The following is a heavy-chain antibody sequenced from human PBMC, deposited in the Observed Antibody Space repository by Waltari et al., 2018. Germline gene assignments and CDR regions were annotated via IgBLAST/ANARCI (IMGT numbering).Heavy chain of an antibody. CDR2: IIPSFGTA. CDR1: GGTFSSYA. D-gene: IGHD1-1*01. Sequence: QVQLVQSGAEVKKPGSSVKVSCKASGGTFSSYAISWVRQAPGQGLGWMGGIIPSFGTANYAQKFQGRVTITADESTSTAYMELSSLRSEDTAVYYCARRTGTTFYYYYGMDVWGQGTTVTVSS. J-gene: IGHJ6*02. V-gene: IGHV1-69*01. CDR3: ARRTGTTFYYYYGMDV.